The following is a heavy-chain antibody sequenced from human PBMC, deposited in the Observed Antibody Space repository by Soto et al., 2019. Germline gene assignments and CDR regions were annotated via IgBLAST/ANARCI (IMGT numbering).Heavy chain of an antibody. CDR2: IYYSGST. CDR1: GGSISSSSYY. J-gene: IGHJ6*02. CDR3: ATLPYYYGSGSYYNPSYYYGMDV. V-gene: IGHV4-39*01. Sequence: QLQLQESGPGLVKPSETLSLTCTVSGGSISSSSYYWGWIRQPPGKGLEWIGSIYYSGSTYYNPSLKSRVTISVDTSKNQFSLKLSSVTAADTAVYYCATLPYYYGSGSYYNPSYYYGMDVWGQGTTVTVSS. D-gene: IGHD3-10*01.